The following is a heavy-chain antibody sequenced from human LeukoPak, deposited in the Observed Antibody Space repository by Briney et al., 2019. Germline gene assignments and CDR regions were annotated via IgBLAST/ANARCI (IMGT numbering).Heavy chain of an antibody. V-gene: IGHV4-4*07. CDR2: IYTSGRT. Sequence: SETLSLTCTVSGGSISDYYWEWIRQPAGKGLGWVGRIYTSGRTNFHPSLKSRVTMSVDTSKNQFSLRLISVTAADAAVYYCARPIRNWGQGTLVIVSS. CDR3: ARPIRN. J-gene: IGHJ4*02. CDR1: GGSISDYY.